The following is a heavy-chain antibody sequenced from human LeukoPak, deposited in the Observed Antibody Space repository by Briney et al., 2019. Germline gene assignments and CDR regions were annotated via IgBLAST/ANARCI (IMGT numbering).Heavy chain of an antibody. CDR1: GFTFSGYG. D-gene: IGHD3-9*01. CDR3: AKVLRYFDWLLPQGPFDY. J-gene: IGHJ4*02. CDR2: ISYDGSNK. Sequence: GGSLRLSCAASGFTFSGYGMHWVRQAPGKGLEWVTLISYDGSNKYYVDSMKGRFTISRDNSKNTLYLQMNSLRAEDMAVYYCAKVLRYFDWLLPQGPFDYWGQGTLVTVSS. V-gene: IGHV3-30*18.